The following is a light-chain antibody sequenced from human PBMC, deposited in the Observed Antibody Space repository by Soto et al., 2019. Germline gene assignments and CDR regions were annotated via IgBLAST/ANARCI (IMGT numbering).Light chain of an antibody. CDR1: QTISSW. Sequence: DIQSTQSPSTLSGSVGYRFTITCRASQTISSWLAWYQQKPGKAPKLLIYKASTLKSGVPSRFSGSGSGTEFTLTISSLQPDDFATYYCQDYNSYSEAFGQGTTVDI. J-gene: IGKJ1*01. CDR3: QDYNSYSEA. CDR2: KAS. V-gene: IGKV1-5*03.